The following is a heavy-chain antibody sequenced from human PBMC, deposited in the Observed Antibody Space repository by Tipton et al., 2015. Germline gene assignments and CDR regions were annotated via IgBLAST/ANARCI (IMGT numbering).Heavy chain of an antibody. V-gene: IGHV4-61*05. J-gene: IGHJ4*02. CDR1: GGPITSSAYY. D-gene: IGHD4-23*01. Sequence: TLSLTCTVSGGPITSSAYYWGWIRQPPGKGLEWIGYISYSGSTNYNPSLKSRVTISVDTSKTQFSLKMSSVTASDTAVYYCARARGRHGGLFDSWGQGILVTVSS. CDR2: ISYSGST. CDR3: ARARGRHGGLFDS.